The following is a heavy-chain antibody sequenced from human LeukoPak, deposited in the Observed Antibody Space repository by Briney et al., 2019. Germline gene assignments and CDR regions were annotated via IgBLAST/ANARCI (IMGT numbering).Heavy chain of an antibody. Sequence: PSETLSLTCTVSGGSISSGSYYWSWIRQPAGKGLEWIGRIYTSGSTNYNPSLKSRVTISVDTSKNQFSLKLSSVTAADTAVYYCARGKKLDWLYDAFDIWGQGTMVTVSS. V-gene: IGHV4-61*02. D-gene: IGHD3-9*01. CDR3: ARGKKLDWLYDAFDI. J-gene: IGHJ3*02. CDR1: GGSISSGSYY. CDR2: IYTSGST.